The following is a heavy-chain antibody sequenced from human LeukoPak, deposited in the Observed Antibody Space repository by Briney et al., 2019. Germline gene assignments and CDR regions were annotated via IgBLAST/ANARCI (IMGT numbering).Heavy chain of an antibody. Sequence: PGGSLRLSCAACGLTFSSYEMNWVREAPGKGLEWVSYISSSGSTIYYADSVKGRFTLSRDNAKHPLYLQMNSLRAEDTAVYYCARDVPSFRLRLGELFAFDIWGQGTMVTVSS. CDR3: ARDVPSFRLRLGELFAFDI. V-gene: IGHV3-48*03. CDR1: GLTFSSYE. J-gene: IGHJ3*02. CDR2: ISSSGSTI. D-gene: IGHD3-16*01.